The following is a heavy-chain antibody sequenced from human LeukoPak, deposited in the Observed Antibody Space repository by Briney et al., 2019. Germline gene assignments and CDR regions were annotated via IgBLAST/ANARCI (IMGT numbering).Heavy chain of an antibody. Sequence: GASVKVSCKASGYTFTSYGISWVRQAPGQGLEWMGWISAYNGNTNYAQKLQGRVTMTTDTSTSTAYMELRSLRSDDTAVYYCARHGVYCSSTSCSRGAFDIWGQGTMVTVSS. CDR2: ISAYNGNT. V-gene: IGHV1-18*01. CDR1: GYTFTSYG. J-gene: IGHJ3*02. CDR3: ARHGVYCSSTSCSRGAFDI. D-gene: IGHD2-2*01.